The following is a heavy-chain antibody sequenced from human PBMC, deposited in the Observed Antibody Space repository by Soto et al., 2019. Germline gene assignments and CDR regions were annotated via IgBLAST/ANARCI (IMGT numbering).Heavy chain of an antibody. CDR3: AKDRRAGGNSAFYFDF. V-gene: IGHV3-23*01. D-gene: IGHD3-16*01. CDR1: GFKFSNYA. J-gene: IGHJ4*02. CDR2: ISATGGGT. Sequence: GWSLRLSCAASGFKFSNYAMSWVRQAPGKGLEWVSLISATGGGTYYADSVKGRFTISRDNSHNTLYLQVHSLTAEDTAVYYCAKDRRAGGNSAFYFDFWGQGAQVTVSS.